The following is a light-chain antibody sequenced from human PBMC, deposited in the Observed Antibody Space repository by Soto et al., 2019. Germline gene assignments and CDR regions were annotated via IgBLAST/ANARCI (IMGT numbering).Light chain of an antibody. CDR1: QSVSSC. V-gene: IGKV3-11*01. CDR2: DAS. J-gene: IGKJ1*01. Sequence: EIVLTQSPATLSLSPGERATLSCRASQSVSSCLAWYQQKPGQAPRLLIYDASNRATGIPARFSGSGSGTDFTLTISSLEPEDFAVYYCQQRSNWLGWTFGQGTKVEIK. CDR3: QQRSNWLGWT.